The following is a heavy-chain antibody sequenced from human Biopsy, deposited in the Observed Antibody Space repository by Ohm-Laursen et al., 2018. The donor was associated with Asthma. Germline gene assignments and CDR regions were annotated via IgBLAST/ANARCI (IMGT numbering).Heavy chain of an antibody. CDR1: GFTVSRDH. CDR3: ARGDSSGWSHYYFDY. CDR2: IYSGGTS. J-gene: IGHJ4*02. D-gene: IGHD6-19*01. Sequence: SLRLSCTAPGFTVSRDHMFWVRQAPGKGLEWVSVIYSGGTSDTADSVRGRFIISRDFYKNTLYLQMDSLRAEDTAVYYCARGDSSGWSHYYFDYWGQGTLVTVSS. V-gene: IGHV3-53*01.